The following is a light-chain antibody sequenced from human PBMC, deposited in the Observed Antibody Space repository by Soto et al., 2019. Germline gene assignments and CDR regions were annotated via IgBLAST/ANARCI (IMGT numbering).Light chain of an antibody. Sequence: QSVLTQPPSVSAAPGQKVTISCSGSTFNIGNNFVSWCQQLPGTAPKVLIYGNNQRPSGIPDRFSASKSGTSATLVITGLQTGDEAVYYCGTWDSTLSAYVFGSGTKVTVL. J-gene: IGLJ1*01. CDR2: GNN. V-gene: IGLV1-51*01. CDR3: GTWDSTLSAYV. CDR1: TFNIGNNF.